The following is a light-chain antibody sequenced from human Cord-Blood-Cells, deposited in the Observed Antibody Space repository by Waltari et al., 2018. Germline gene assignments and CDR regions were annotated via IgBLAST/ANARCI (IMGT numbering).Light chain of an antibody. CDR1: VLAKKY. CDR3: YSAADNNRV. Sequence: SYELTQPSSVSVSPGQTARITCSGDVLAKKYARWFQQKPGQAPVLVIYKDSERASGIPERFSGSSSGTTVTLTISGAQVEDEADYYCYSAADNNRVFGGGTKLTVL. J-gene: IGLJ3*02. CDR2: KDS. V-gene: IGLV3-27*01.